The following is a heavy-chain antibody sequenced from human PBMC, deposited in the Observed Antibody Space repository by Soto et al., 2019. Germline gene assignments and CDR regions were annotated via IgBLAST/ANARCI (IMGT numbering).Heavy chain of an antibody. CDR2: IYYSGST. Sequence: QVQLQESGPGLVKPSQTLSLTCTVSGGSISSGDYYWSWIRQPPGKGLEWIGYIYYSGSTYYNPSLKSRVTISVDTSKNQFSLKLSSVTAADTAVYYCARGGEVVVASIPYYYYYYGMDVWGQGTTVTVSS. J-gene: IGHJ6*02. V-gene: IGHV4-30-4*01. CDR1: GGSISSGDYY. CDR3: ARGGEVVVASIPYYYYYYGMDV. D-gene: IGHD2-15*01.